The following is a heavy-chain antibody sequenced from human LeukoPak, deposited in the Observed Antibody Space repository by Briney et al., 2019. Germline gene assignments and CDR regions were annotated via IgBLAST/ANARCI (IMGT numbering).Heavy chain of an antibody. CDR1: AFTFSTYA. D-gene: IGHD3/OR15-3a*01. CDR3: AGKDYYFDY. Sequence: PGGSLRLSCAASAFTFSTYAMTWVRQAPGKGLEWVSSITGSGDGTSAADSVKGRFTISRDNSKNTLYLQMNSLRAEDTAVYYCAGKDYYFDYWGQGTLVTVSS. CDR2: ITGSGDGT. V-gene: IGHV3-23*01. J-gene: IGHJ4*02.